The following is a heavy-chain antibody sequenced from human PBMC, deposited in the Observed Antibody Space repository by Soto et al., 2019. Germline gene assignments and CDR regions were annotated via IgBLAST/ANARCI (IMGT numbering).Heavy chain of an antibody. Sequence: PGGSLRLSCAASGFIVSSNYLTWVRQAPGKGLEWVSAIYSDGSTHYADSVKGRFTISRDSSKNTVSLEMTSLRAEDTAVYYCAKGGRQWLVTSDFNYWGQGALVTVSS. CDR1: GFIVSSNY. V-gene: IGHV3-53*05. D-gene: IGHD6-19*01. CDR3: AKGGRQWLVTSDFNY. CDR2: IYSDGST. J-gene: IGHJ4*02.